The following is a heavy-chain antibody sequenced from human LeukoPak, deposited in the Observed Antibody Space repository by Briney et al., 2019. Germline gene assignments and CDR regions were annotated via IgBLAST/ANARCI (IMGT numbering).Heavy chain of an antibody. CDR3: TRGHIAAAY. D-gene: IGHD6-25*01. CDR1: GFTFGDYA. V-gene: IGHV3-49*05. Sequence: KTGGYLRLSCTASGFTFGDYAMSWFRQAPGKGLEWVGFIRSKTYGGTTEYAASVNGRFTISRDDSKTIAYLQMNSLRTEDTAVYYCTRGHIAAAYWGQGTLVTVSS. CDR2: IRSKTYGGTT. J-gene: IGHJ4*02.